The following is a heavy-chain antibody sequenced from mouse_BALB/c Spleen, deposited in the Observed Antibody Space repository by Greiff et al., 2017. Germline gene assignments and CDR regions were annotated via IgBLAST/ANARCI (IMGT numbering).Heavy chain of an antibody. V-gene: IGHV5-17*02. CDR3: ARWYGYFDY. J-gene: IGHJ2*01. CDR2: ISSGSSTI. D-gene: IGHD2-14*01. Sequence: EVKLVESGGGLVQPGGSRKLSCAASGFTFSSFGMHWVRQAPEKGLEWVAYISSGSSTIYYADTVKGRFTISRDNPKNTLFLQMTSLRSEGTAMYYCARWYGYFDYWGQGTTLTVSS. CDR1: GFTFSSFG.